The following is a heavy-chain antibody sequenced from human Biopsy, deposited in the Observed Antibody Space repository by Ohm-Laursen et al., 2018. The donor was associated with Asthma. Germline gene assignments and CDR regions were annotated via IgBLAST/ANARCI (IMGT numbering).Heavy chain of an antibody. CDR2: IYYSGTT. D-gene: IGHD6-13*01. CDR3: VRGSSSWHHGPFHYYYGLDV. V-gene: IGHV4-39*01. J-gene: IGHJ6*02. Sequence: TLSLTCSLPSGSGGYMRSGNYYWGWIRQPPGKGLEWIGSIYYSGTTYYNPSLKSRVTVSADTSKNQFSLKLTSVTAADTAVYYCVRGSSSWHHGPFHYYYGLDVWGQGTTATVSS. CDR1: GGYMRSGNYY.